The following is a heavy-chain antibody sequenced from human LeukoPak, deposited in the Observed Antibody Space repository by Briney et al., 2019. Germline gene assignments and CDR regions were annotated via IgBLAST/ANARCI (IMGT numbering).Heavy chain of an antibody. CDR1: RGTFSSYA. V-gene: IGHV1-69*01. CDR3: AAVAANYNWFDP. Sequence: SVKVSCKASRGTFSSYAISWVRQAPGQGLEWMGGIIPIFGTANYAQKFQGRVTITADESTSTAYMELSSLRSEDTAVYYCAAVAANYNWFDPWGQGTLVTVSS. D-gene: IGHD2-15*01. J-gene: IGHJ5*02. CDR2: IIPIFGTA.